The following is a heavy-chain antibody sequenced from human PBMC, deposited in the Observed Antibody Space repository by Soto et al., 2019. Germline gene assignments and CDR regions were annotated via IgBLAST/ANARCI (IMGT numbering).Heavy chain of an antibody. CDR3: ARGGLRPDYYYYYGMDV. CDR1: GGSFSGYY. D-gene: IGHD5-12*01. J-gene: IGHJ6*02. V-gene: IGHV4-34*01. CDR2: INHSVST. Sequence: SETLSLTCAVYGGSFSGYYWSWIRQPPGKGLEWIGEINHSVSTNYNPSLKSRVTISVDTSKNQFSLKLSSVTAADTAVYYCARGGLRPDYYYYYGMDVWGQGTTVTVSS.